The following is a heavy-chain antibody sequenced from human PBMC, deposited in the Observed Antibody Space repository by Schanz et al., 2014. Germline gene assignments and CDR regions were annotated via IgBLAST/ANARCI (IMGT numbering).Heavy chain of an antibody. D-gene: IGHD3-22*01. CDR2: ISYHGSER. CDR1: GFSFSDYG. CDR3: AKSYDTSGYSGFDY. J-gene: IGHJ4*02. Sequence: QVQLVESGGGMVQPGRSLRLSCAGSGFSFSDYGMHWVRQAPGRGLEWVAVISYHGSERYSADSVKGRFTISRDNSKXXLYLQXXXXXXXXXXXXFCAKSYDTSGYSGFDYWGQGTLVTVSS. V-gene: IGHV3-30*03.